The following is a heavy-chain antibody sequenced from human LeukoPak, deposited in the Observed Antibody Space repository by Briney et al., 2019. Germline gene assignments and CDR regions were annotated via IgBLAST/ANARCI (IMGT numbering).Heavy chain of an antibody. J-gene: IGHJ5*02. Sequence: GGSLRLSCAASGFTFSSYAMHWVRQAPGKGLEYVSAISSNGGSTYYANSVKGRFTISRDNSKNTLYLQMNSLRAEDTGVYYCARGGDGYYLWGQGTLVTVSS. D-gene: IGHD3-22*01. CDR1: GFTFSSYA. V-gene: IGHV3-64*01. CDR3: ARGGDGYYL. CDR2: ISSNGGST.